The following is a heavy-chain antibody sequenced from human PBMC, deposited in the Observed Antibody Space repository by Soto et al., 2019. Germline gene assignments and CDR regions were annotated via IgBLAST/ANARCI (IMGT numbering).Heavy chain of an antibody. D-gene: IGHD2-2*01. J-gene: IGHJ4*02. CDR1: GFTFSSYG. Sequence: QVQLVESGGGVVQPGRSLRLSCAASGFTFSSYGMHWVRQAPGKGLEWVAVIWYDGSDKYYADSVKGRFTISRDNSKNTVNRQMNSLRAEDTAMYYCGRGYSTSWHPHLDYWGQGNLVTVSS. V-gene: IGHV3-33*01. CDR2: IWYDGSDK. CDR3: GRGYSTSWHPHLDY.